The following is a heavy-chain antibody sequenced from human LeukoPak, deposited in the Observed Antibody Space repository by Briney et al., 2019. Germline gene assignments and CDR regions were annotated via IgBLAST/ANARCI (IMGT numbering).Heavy chain of an antibody. CDR1: GGTFSSYA. Sequence: SVKVSCKASGGTFSSYAISWLRQAPGQGLEWMGGIIPTFGTANYAQKFQGRVRITADTSTSIAYMELSSLRSEDTAVYYCARSLTYCGGDCYSPDYWGQGTLVTVSS. J-gene: IGHJ4*02. CDR2: IIPTFGTA. CDR3: ARSLTYCGGDCYSPDY. D-gene: IGHD2-21*02. V-gene: IGHV1-69*06.